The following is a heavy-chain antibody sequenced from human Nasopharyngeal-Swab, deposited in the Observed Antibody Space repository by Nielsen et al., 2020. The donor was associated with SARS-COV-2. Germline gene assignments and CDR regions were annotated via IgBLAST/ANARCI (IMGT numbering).Heavy chain of an antibody. CDR2: ISAYTGNT. D-gene: IGHD3-22*01. CDR1: GYTFNTYR. CDR3: ARGVRDSSGFYLDYFDY. J-gene: IGHJ4*02. Sequence: ASVKVSCKPSGYTFNTYRINWVRQAPGQGLEWMGWISAYTGNTEFAQKFQGRVTMTTDPSTSTAYMELRSLRSDDTAVYYCARGVRDSSGFYLDYFDYWGQGTLVTVSS. V-gene: IGHV1-18*01.